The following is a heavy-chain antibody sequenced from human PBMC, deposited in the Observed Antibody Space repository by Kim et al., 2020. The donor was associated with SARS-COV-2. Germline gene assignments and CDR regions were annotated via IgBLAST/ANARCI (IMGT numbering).Heavy chain of an antibody. CDR2: IIPILGIA. CDR1: GGTFSSYA. J-gene: IGHJ6*03. D-gene: IGHD3-10*01. CDR3: ARVRFTMVRGVIISAYMDV. Sequence: SVKVSCKASGGTFSSYAISWVRQAPGQGLEWMGRIIPILGIANYAQKFQGRVTITADKSTSTAYMELSSLRSEDTAVYYCARVRFTMVRGVIISAYMDVWGKGTTVTVSS. V-gene: IGHV1-69*04.